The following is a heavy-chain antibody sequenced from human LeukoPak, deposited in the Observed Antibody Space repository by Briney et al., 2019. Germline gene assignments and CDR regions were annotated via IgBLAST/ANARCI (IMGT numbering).Heavy chain of an antibody. CDR2: IYSGGST. CDR3: ASMTTVTTPYHYYYYMDV. D-gene: IGHD4-11*01. J-gene: IGHJ6*03. CDR1: GFTVSSNY. V-gene: IGHV3-53*01. Sequence: GGSLRLSCAASGFTVSSNYMSWVRQAPGKGLEWVSVIYSGGSTYYADSVKGRFTISRDNSKNTLYLQMNSLRAEDTAVYYCASMTTVTTPYHYYYYMDVRGKGTTVTVSS.